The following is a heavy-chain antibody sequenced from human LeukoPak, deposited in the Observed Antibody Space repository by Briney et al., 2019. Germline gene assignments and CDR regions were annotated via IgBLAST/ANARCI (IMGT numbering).Heavy chain of an antibody. CDR3: ARTADVAVAGSRQYFDQ. Sequence: GGSLRLSCAASGFTFSSYWMSWVRQAPGKGLEWVANIKQDGSEKYYVDSVKGRFTISRDNAKNSLYLQMNSLRAEDTAVYYCARTADVAVAGSRQYFDQWGQGTLATVSS. D-gene: IGHD6-19*01. CDR1: GFTFSSYW. J-gene: IGHJ4*02. CDR2: IKQDGSEK. V-gene: IGHV3-7*04.